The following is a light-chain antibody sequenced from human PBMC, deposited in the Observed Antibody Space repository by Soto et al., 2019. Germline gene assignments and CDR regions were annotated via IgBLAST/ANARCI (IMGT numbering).Light chain of an antibody. CDR1: QSVDSY. V-gene: IGKV3-11*01. CDR2: DAS. J-gene: IGKJ4*01. Sequence: EIVLTQSPATLSLSPGERATLSCRARQSVDSYLAWYQQKPGQATRLIIFDASRRPNAFPARFSVSGSGSDLLLTISSLEPEDFSGYCCQQRLNWHRDNFGGGTRVQIK. CDR3: QQRLNWHRDN.